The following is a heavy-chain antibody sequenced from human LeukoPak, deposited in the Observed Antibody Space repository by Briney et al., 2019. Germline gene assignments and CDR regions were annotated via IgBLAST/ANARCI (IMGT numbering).Heavy chain of an antibody. J-gene: IGHJ4*02. CDR3: QTYCGGDCYFDY. D-gene: IGHD2-21*02. CDR2: IWYDGSNK. Sequence: GRSLRLSCAASGFTFSSYGMHWVRQAPGKGLEWVAVIWYDGSNKYYADSVKGRFTISRDNSKNTLYLQMNSLRAEDTAVYYCQTYCGGDCYFDYWGQGTLVTVSS. V-gene: IGHV3-33*01. CDR1: GFTFSSYG.